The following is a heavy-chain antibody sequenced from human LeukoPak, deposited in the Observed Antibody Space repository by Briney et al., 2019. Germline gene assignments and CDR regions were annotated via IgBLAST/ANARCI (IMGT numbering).Heavy chain of an antibody. CDR3: ARGGHYYDSSFYHPVDY. Sequence: GGSLRLSCEASGFTFTTYWIHWVRQGPGKGLVWVSRIKYDGSTSNYADSVKGRFTISRDNAKNTVYLQMNSLRVEDTAVYYCARGGHYYDSSFYHPVDYWGQGTLVTVSS. D-gene: IGHD3-22*01. V-gene: IGHV3-74*01. CDR1: GFTFTTYW. J-gene: IGHJ4*02. CDR2: IKYDGSTS.